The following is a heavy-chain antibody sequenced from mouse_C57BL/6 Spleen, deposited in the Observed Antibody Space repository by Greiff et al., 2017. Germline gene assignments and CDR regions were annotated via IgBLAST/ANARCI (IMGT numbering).Heavy chain of an antibody. CDR1: GYSITSGYY. V-gene: IGHV3-6*01. D-gene: IGHD2-4*01. CDR2: ISYDGSN. CDR3: AREDYDSAY. J-gene: IGHJ3*01. Sequence: DVQLQESGPGLVKPSQSLSLTCSVTGYSITSGYYWNWIRQFPGNKLEWMGYISYDGSNNYNPSLKNRISITRDTSKNQFFLKLNSVTTEDTATYYCAREDYDSAYWGQGTLVTVSA.